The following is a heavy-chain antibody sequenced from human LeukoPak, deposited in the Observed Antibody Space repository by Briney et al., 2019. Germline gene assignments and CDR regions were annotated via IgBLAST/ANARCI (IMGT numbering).Heavy chain of an antibody. CDR2: IYHRGST. Sequence: SETLSLTCAVSGYSISSGYYWGWIRQPPGKGLEWIGSIYHRGSTYYNPSLKNRVTISVDTSKNQFSLKLSSVTAADTAVYYCARQGYDYRYFDYWGQGTLVTVSS. CDR1: GYSISSGYY. CDR3: ARQGYDYRYFDY. J-gene: IGHJ4*02. V-gene: IGHV4-38-2*01. D-gene: IGHD5-12*01.